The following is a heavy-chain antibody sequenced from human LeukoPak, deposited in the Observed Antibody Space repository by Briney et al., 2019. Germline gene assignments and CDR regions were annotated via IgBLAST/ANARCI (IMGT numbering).Heavy chain of an antibody. CDR3: TREGIVAVGDYASDI. Sequence: GGSLRLFCGASGLSFSNPYMSWARQAAGEGLEWVANIKRDGSDKYYVAFVKGRFISSRDNNKNSLYLQINSLRDEDTAVYYCTREGIVAVGDYASDIWGQGTMVTVSS. CDR1: GLSFSNPY. V-gene: IGHV3-7*01. D-gene: IGHD5-12*01. CDR2: IKRDGSDK. J-gene: IGHJ3*02.